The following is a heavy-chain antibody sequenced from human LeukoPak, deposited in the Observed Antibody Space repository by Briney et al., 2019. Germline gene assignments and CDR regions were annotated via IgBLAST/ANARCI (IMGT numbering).Heavy chain of an antibody. D-gene: IGHD3-22*01. Sequence: GGSLRLSCAASGFTFSNYWMHWVRQAPGKGLVWVSRINSDGINTSYADSVKGRFTISRDNAKNTLNLQMNSLRAEDTAVYYCARDLGQYYDTSDNWFDPWGEGTLVTVSS. CDR3: ARDLGQYYDTSDNWFDP. J-gene: IGHJ5*02. CDR2: INSDGINT. V-gene: IGHV3-74*01. CDR1: GFTFSNYW.